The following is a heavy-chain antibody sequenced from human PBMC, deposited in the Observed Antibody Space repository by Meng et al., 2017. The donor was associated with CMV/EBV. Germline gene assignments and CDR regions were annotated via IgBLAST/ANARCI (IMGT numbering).Heavy chain of an antibody. V-gene: IGHV1-2*02. CDR3: ARESNVDTAMVDY. J-gene: IGHJ4*02. CDR1: GYTFTGYY. Sequence: ASGYTFTGYYMPWVRQAPGQGLEWMGWINPTSGGTNYAQKFQGRVTMTRDTSISTAYMELSRLRSDDTAVYYCARESNVDTAMVDYWGQGTLVTVSS. CDR2: INPTSGGT. D-gene: IGHD5-18*01.